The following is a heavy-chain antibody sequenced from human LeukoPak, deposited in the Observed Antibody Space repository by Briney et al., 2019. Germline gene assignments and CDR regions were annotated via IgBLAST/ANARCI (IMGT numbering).Heavy chain of an antibody. J-gene: IGHJ4*02. Sequence: PSETLSLTCTVSGGSISSYYWSWIRQPPGKGLEWIGYIYYSGSTNYNPSLKSRVTISVDTSKNQFSLKLSSVTAADTAVYYCARSPTYYYDSSGYYTDYWGQGTLVTVSS. CDR1: GGSISSYY. CDR2: IYYSGST. V-gene: IGHV4-59*08. CDR3: ARSPTYYYDSSGYYTDY. D-gene: IGHD3-22*01.